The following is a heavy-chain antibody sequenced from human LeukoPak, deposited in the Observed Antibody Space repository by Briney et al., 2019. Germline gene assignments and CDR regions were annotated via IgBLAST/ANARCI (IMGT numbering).Heavy chain of an antibody. Sequence: PSETLSLTCTVSGGSISSYYWSWIRQPPGKGLEWIGSIYYSGSTNYNPSLKSRVTISVDTPKNQFSLKLSAVTAADTAVYYCARRATGRYFDYWGQGTLVTVSS. D-gene: IGHD1-26*01. V-gene: IGHV4-59*01. CDR1: GGSISSYY. J-gene: IGHJ4*02. CDR2: IYYSGST. CDR3: ARRATGRYFDY.